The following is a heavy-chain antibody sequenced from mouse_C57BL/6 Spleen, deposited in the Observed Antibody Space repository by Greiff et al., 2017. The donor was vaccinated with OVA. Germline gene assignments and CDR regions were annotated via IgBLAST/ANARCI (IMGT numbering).Heavy chain of an antibody. CDR1: GYTFTSYW. Sequence: VQLQQPGAELVKPGASVKLSCKASGYTFTSYWMQWVKQRPGQGLEWIGEIDPSDSYTNYNQKFKGKATLTVDTSSSTAYMQLSSLTSEDSAVYYCASAYYSNYGGFAYWGQGTLVTVSA. CDR3: ASAYYSNYGGFAY. CDR2: IDPSDSYT. J-gene: IGHJ3*01. D-gene: IGHD2-5*01. V-gene: IGHV1-50*01.